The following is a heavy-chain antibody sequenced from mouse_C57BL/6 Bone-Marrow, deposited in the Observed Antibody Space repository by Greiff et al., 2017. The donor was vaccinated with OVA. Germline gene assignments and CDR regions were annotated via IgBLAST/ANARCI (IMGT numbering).Heavy chain of an antibody. CDR3: TLPFYYYGSRGFAY. CDR1: GFTFSDAW. V-gene: IGHV6-6*01. J-gene: IGHJ3*01. CDR2: IRNKANNHAT. D-gene: IGHD1-1*01. Sequence: EVKLVESGGGLVQPGGSMKLSCAASGFTFSDAWMDWVRQSPEKGLEWVAEIRNKANNHATYYAESVKGRFTISRDDSKSSVYLQMNSLRAEDTGIYYCTLPFYYYGSRGFAYWGQGTLVTVSA.